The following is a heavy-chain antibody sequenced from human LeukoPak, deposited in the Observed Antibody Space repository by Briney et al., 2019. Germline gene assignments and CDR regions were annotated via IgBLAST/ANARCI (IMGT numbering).Heavy chain of an antibody. CDR1: GFTFSTFA. CDR2: IFPSGGEI. V-gene: IGHV3-23*01. Sequence: GGSLRLSCAASGFTFSTFAMIWVRQPPGKGLEWVSSIFPSGGEIHYADSVRGRFTISRDNSKSTLSLQMNSLRAEDTAIYYCARRAGDYSHPYDYWGQGILVTVSS. D-gene: IGHD3-22*01. J-gene: IGHJ4*02. CDR3: ARRAGDYSHPYDY.